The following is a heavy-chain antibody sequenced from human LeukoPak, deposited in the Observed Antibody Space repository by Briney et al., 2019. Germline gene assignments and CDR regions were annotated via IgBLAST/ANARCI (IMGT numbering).Heavy chain of an antibody. CDR2: INQDGSEK. CDR1: GFTFSSYW. D-gene: IGHD2-21*02. CDR3: ARTARLLES. Sequence: GGSLRLSCAASGFTFSSYWMTWVRQAPGMGPECVANINQDGSEKNYVDSVRGRFTISRDNARNSLYLQLNSLRAEDTAVYYCARTARLLESWGQGTQVTVSS. V-gene: IGHV3-7*01. J-gene: IGHJ4*02.